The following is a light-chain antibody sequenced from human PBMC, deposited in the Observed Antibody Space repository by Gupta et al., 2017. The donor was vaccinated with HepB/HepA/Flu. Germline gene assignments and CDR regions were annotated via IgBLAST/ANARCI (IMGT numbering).Light chain of an antibody. CDR3: TSRDSSGTHLV. CDR1: SLRSYY. J-gene: IGLJ2*01. V-gene: IGLV3-19*01. CDR2: GKN. Sequence: SSELTQDPAVSVALGQTVRIPCQGDSLRSYYASWYQQKPGPAPVLVIYGKNNRPSGIQDRFSGSSSGNPASLNITGDKAEDEADYYWTSRDSSGTHLVFGGGTNLTVL.